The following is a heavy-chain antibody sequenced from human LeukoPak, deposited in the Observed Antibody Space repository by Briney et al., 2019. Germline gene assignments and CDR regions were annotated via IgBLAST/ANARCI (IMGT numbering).Heavy chain of an antibody. CDR3: ASYDSSGYLLAFDI. V-gene: IGHV1-69*01. CDR2: IIPIFGTA. J-gene: IGHJ3*02. Sequence: SVKVSCKASGGTFSSYAISWVRQAPGQGLEWMGVIIPIFGTANYAQKFQGRVTITADESTSTAYIELSSLRSEDTAVYYCASYDSSGYLLAFDIWGEGTMVTVSS. D-gene: IGHD3-22*01. CDR1: GGTFSSYA.